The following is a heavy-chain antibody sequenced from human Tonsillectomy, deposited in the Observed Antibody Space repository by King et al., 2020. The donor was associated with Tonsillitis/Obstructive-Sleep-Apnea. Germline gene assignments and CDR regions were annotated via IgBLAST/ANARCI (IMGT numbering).Heavy chain of an antibody. CDR2: IDWNGDK. J-gene: IGHJ6*03. Sequence: QITLKESGPALVKPTQTLTLTCTFSGFSLTRSGMCVSWIRQPPGKALEWLARIDWNGDKYYSTSLKNRLTISKDTSKNQVVLTMTNMDPVDAATYYCARIRADYSNLYYYFYYMDVWGKGTTVTVSS. V-gene: IGHV2-70*15. CDR3: ARIRADYSNLYYYFYYMDV. CDR1: GFSLTRSGMC. D-gene: IGHD4-11*01.